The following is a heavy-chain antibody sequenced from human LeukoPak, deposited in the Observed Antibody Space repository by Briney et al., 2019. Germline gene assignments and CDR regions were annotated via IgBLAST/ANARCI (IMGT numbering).Heavy chain of an antibody. CDR2: ISGSGNRT. Sequence: GGTLRLSCAASGFTFSSFGMNWVRQAPGKGLEWVSAISGSGNRTFYADSVKGRFTMSRDNAKNSLSLQMNSLRAEDTAVYYCARDFRGYSMDVWGKGTTVTISS. CDR1: GFTFSSFG. CDR3: ARDFRGYSMDV. V-gene: IGHV3-48*03. J-gene: IGHJ6*03. D-gene: IGHD3-10*01.